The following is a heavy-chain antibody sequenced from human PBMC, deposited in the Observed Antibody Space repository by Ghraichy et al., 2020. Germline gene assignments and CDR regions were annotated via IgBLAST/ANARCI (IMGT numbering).Heavy chain of an antibody. D-gene: IGHD3-22*01. CDR1: GGSISSYY. J-gene: IGHJ4*02. Sequence: SETLSLTCTVSGGSISSYYWSWIRQPAGKGLEWIGRIYTSGSTNYNPSLKSRVTMSVDTSKNQFSLKLSSVTAADTAVYYCARDGDYYDSSGTFDYWGQGTLVTVSS. V-gene: IGHV4-4*07. CDR2: IYTSGST. CDR3: ARDGDYYDSSGTFDY.